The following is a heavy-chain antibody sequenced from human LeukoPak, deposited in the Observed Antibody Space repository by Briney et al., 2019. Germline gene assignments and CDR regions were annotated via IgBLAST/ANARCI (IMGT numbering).Heavy chain of an antibody. CDR2: IYYSGST. Sequence: PSETLSLTCTVSGGSISSYYWSWIRQPPGKGLEWIGSIYYSGSTYYNPSLKSRVTISVDTSKNQFSLKLSSVTAADTAVYYCARRRYFDYWGQGTLVTVSS. CDR1: GGSISSYY. V-gene: IGHV4-39*01. J-gene: IGHJ4*02. CDR3: ARRRYFDY.